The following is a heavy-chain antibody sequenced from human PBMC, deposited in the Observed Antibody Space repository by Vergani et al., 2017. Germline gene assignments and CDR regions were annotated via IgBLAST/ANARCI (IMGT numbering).Heavy chain of an antibody. Sequence: QVQLQESGPGLVKPSQTLSLTSTVSSPSISTGSYYWSWIRPPAGKELEWIGRIYTSGSTNYNPSLKSRVTISVDTSKNQFSLKLSSVTAADTAVYYCARDLSHYYYYYGMDVWGQGTMVTVSS. CDR2: IYTSGST. J-gene: IGHJ6*02. CDR1: SPSISTGSYY. V-gene: IGHV4-61*02. CDR3: ARDLSHYYYYYGMDV.